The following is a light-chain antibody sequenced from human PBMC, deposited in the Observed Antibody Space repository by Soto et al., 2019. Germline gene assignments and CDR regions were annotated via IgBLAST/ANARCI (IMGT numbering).Light chain of an antibody. CDR2: END. CDR1: NSNIGNNY. CDR3: ETWDSSLIAGV. V-gene: IGLV1-51*02. Sequence: QSVLTQPPSVSAAPGQKVAISCSGSNSNIGNNYVSWYQQLPGTAPKLLIYENDKRPARIPDRFSGSKSGTSATLGITGLQTGDEADYYCETWDSSLIAGVFGGGTKLTVL. J-gene: IGLJ2*01.